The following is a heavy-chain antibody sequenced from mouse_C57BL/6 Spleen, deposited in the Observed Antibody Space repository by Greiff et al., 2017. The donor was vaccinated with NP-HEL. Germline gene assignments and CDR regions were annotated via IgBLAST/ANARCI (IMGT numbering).Heavy chain of an antibody. CDR3: ARSDYYGSSLYY. D-gene: IGHD1-1*01. Sequence: QVQLQQPGAELVKPGASVKMSCKASGYTFTSYWITWVKQRPGQGLEWIGDIYPGSGSTNYNEKFKSKATLTVDTSSSTAYMQLSSLTSEDSAVYYWARSDYYGSSLYYWGQGTTLTVSS. V-gene: IGHV1-55*01. J-gene: IGHJ2*01. CDR2: IYPGSGST. CDR1: GYTFTSYW.